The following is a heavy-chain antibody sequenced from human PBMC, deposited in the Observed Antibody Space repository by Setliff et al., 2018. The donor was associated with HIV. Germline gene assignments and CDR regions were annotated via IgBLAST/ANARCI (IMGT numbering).Heavy chain of an antibody. CDR3: ASHPCGVSGWYAVFFRH. CDR1: GIIFRSCW. Sequence: SGGSLRLPCVDSGIIFRSCWMGWVRQAPGKGREWVASIKQDASEIYYDDSVKGRFTISRDNAKDSLFLQLNSPRAEDTSVYYCASHPCGVSGWYAVFFRHRGQGTLVTVSS. CDR2: IKQDASEI. V-gene: IGHV3-7*01. J-gene: IGHJ1*01. D-gene: IGHD6-19*01.